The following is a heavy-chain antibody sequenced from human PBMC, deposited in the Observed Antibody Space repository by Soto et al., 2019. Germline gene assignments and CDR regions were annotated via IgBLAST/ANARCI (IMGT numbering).Heavy chain of an antibody. Sequence: SVKVSCKDSGGHYSSYAISCLRKAPGQGLEWMGGIVPLFGTTKYAQKFTGRLMITPDESTTTAYMELRSLRFEETAVYYCARAPGLRCCNWLDPGCQGSRVTVSS. D-gene: IGHD2-8*01. J-gene: IGHJ5*02. V-gene: IGHV1-69*13. CDR3: ARAPGLRCCNWLDP. CDR2: IVPLFGTT. CDR1: GGHYSSYA.